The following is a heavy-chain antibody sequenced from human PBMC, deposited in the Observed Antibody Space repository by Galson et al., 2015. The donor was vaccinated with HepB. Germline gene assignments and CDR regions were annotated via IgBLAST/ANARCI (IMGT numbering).Heavy chain of an antibody. CDR1: GFTFSSYA. V-gene: IGHV3-23*01. J-gene: IGHJ4*02. CDR2: ISGSGGST. Sequence: SLRLSCAASGFTFSSYAMSWVRQAPGKGLEWVSAISGSGGSTYYADSVKGRFTISRDNSKNTLYLQMNSLRAEDTAVYYCAKDLIFFGVVPAAIDYWGQGTLVTVSS. D-gene: IGHD2-2*01. CDR3: AKDLIFFGVVPAAIDY.